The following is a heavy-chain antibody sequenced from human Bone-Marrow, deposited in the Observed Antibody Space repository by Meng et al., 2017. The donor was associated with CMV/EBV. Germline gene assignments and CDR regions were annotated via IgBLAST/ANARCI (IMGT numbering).Heavy chain of an antibody. D-gene: IGHD2-2*01. CDR2: ICSAGST. CDR1: EFTVGSNY. Sequence: GESLKISCAASEFTVGSNYMSWVRQAPGKGLEWVSIICSAGSTYYADSVKGRFTISRDNAKNSLYLQMNSLRAEDTAVYYCAREGGRYCSSTICLNDWFDPWGQGTLVTVSS. J-gene: IGHJ5*02. V-gene: IGHV3-53*01. CDR3: AREGGRYCSSTICLNDWFDP.